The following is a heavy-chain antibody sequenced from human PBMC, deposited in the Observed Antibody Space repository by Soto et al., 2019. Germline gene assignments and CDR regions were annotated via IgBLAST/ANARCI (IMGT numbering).Heavy chain of an antibody. CDR1: GFTFSSYW. Sequence: GGSLRLSFAASGFTFSSYWMSWVHQAPGKGLEWVANIKQDGSEKYYVDSVKGRFTISRDNAKNSLYLQMNSLRAEDTAVYYCARDATGHSSGYYYVYWGQGTLVTVSS. CDR2: IKQDGSEK. D-gene: IGHD3-22*01. J-gene: IGHJ4*02. CDR3: ARDATGHSSGYYYVY. V-gene: IGHV3-7*03.